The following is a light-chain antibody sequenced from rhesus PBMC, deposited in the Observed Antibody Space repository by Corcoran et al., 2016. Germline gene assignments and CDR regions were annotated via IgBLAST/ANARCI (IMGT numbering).Light chain of an antibody. CDR2: GAS. CDR1: QSVSSR. V-gene: IGKV3-17*02. CDR3: QQESNWSHR. J-gene: IGKJ2*01. Sequence: EIVMTQSPATLSLSPGERATLSCRASQSVSSRLAWYQQKPGQAPRRLIYGASSRCTGIPDRFSGSWSGTCFTLTISSQEPEDVAVDFGQQESNWSHRFGQGTKVEIK.